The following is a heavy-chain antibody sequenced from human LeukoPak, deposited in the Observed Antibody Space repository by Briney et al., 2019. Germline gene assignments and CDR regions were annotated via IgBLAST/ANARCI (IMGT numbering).Heavy chain of an antibody. Sequence: ASVKVSCKASGYTFTGYYMHWVRLAPGQGLEWMGSINPNSGGTNYAQKFQGRVTMTRDTSISTAHMELSRLRSDDTAVYYCARSRARSDAFDIWGQGTMVTVSS. CDR1: GYTFTGYY. CDR3: ARSRARSDAFDI. V-gene: IGHV1-2*02. CDR2: INPNSGGT. J-gene: IGHJ3*02.